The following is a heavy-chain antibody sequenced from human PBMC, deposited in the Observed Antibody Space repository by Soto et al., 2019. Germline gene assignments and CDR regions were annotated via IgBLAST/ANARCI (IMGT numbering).Heavy chain of an antibody. D-gene: IGHD3-16*01. Sequence: QITLKESGPTLVKPTQTLTLTCTFSGFSLTTRGVGVGWIRQPPGKALECLALIYWDDDKRYSPSLQSRLSITKCTSKNQVVLTMANVDPVDTATYYCAHIPNYYQYDWFDPWGQGTLVSVSS. CDR1: GFSLTTRGVG. J-gene: IGHJ5*02. CDR2: IYWDDDK. CDR3: AHIPNYYQYDWFDP. V-gene: IGHV2-5*02.